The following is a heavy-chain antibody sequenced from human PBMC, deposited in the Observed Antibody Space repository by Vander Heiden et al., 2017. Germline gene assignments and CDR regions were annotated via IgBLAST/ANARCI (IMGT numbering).Heavy chain of an antibody. J-gene: IGHJ4*02. Sequence: EVQPLESGGGLVQPGGSLRLPCAASGLTFSGYAMSWVRQAPGKGLEWVSAISGSGGSTYYADSVKGRFTISRDNSKNTLYLQMNSLRAEDTAVYYCAKCDRGSGRCSHFDYWGQGTLVTVSS. CDR3: AKCDRGSGRCSHFDY. D-gene: IGHD3-10*01. CDR1: GLTFSGYA. V-gene: IGHV3-23*01. CDR2: ISGSGGST.